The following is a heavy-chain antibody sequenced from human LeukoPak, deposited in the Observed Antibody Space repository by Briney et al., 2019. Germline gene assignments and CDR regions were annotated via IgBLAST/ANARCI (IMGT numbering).Heavy chain of an antibody. V-gene: IGHV4-39*01. CDR3: ARLPKRREQTRFDY. CDR2: IYYSGST. Sequence: SETLSLTCTVSGGSISSSSYYWGWIRQPPGKGLEWIGSIYYSGSTYYNPSLKSRVTISVDTSKNQFSLKLSSVTAADTAVYYCARLPKRREQTRFDYWGQGTLVTVSS. CDR1: GGSISSSSYY. D-gene: IGHD1-26*01. J-gene: IGHJ4*02.